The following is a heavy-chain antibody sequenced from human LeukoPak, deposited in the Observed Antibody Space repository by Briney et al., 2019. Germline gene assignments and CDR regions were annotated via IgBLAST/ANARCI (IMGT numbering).Heavy chain of an antibody. D-gene: IGHD5-18*01. CDR1: GYTLTELS. Sequence: GASVKVSCKVSGYTLTELSMHWVRQAPGKGLEWMGWINPNSGGTNYAQKFQGRVTMTRDTSISTASMELSGLRSDDTAVYYCARPEDTAMVNWGQGTLVTVSS. CDR3: ARPEDTAMVN. J-gene: IGHJ4*02. CDR2: INPNSGGT. V-gene: IGHV1-2*02.